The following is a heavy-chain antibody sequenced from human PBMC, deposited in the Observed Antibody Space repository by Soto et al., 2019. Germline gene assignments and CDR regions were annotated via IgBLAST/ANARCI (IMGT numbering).Heavy chain of an antibody. CDR1: GFTFTSSA. Sequence: QLQLVQSGPEGKKPGTSVKVSCKASGFTFTSSAMQWVRQARGQRLEWIGWIVVGSGNTNYAQKFQERVTITRDMSTSTAYMELSSLRSEDTAVYYCAAGGNIVPLSDAFDIWGQGTMVTVSS. CDR2: IVVGSGNT. J-gene: IGHJ3*02. D-gene: IGHD2-8*01. V-gene: IGHV1-58*02. CDR3: AAGGNIVPLSDAFDI.